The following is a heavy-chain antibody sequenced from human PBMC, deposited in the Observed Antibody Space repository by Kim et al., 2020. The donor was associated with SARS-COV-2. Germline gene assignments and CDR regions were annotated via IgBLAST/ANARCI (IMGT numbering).Heavy chain of an antibody. CDR3: AREGFGTMVRGVINY. D-gene: IGHD3-10*01. Sequence: DSVQGRFTISRDNAKNSLYLQMNSLRAEDTAVYYCAREGFGTMVRGVINYWGQGTLVTVSS. V-gene: IGHV3-21*01. J-gene: IGHJ4*02.